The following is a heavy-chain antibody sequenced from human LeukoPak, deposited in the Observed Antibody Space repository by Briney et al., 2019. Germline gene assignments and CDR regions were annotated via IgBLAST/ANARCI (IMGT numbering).Heavy chain of an antibody. CDR3: AKCYKWNDVPFDY. J-gene: IGHJ4*02. CDR1: VGSMSSRSYY. Sequence: SETLSLTCTVSVGSMSSRSYYWGWIRQPPGKGLGWIGSILYFGSVCYNPSLKSRITISVDTSKMQISLKLSSVTAADSAVYYCAKCYKWNDVPFDYWGQGTLVTVSS. D-gene: IGHD1-20*01. CDR2: ILYFGSV. V-gene: IGHV4-39*01.